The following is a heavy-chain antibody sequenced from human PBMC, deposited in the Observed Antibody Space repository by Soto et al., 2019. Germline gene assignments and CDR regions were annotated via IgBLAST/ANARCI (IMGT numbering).Heavy chain of an antibody. J-gene: IGHJ6*02. D-gene: IGHD3-3*01. CDR3: ARPYYDFWSNYYKGPGYYYYGMDV. CDR2: ISYDGSNR. CDR1: GFTFSTYA. Sequence: SLRLSCAVSGFTFSTYAMHWVRQAPGKGLEWVTVISYDGSNRYYADSVKGRFTISRDNSKNTLFLQMNSLRAEDTAVYYCARPYYDFWSNYYKGPGYYYYGMDVWGQGTTVTVSS. V-gene: IGHV3-30-3*01.